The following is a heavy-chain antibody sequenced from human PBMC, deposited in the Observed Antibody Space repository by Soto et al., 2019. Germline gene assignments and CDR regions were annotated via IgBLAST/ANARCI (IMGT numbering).Heavy chain of an antibody. D-gene: IGHD3-10*01. CDR3: ARYDMPMIRGVIEHYFAMDV. CDR2: ISSDSSKI. V-gene: IGHV3-21*02. CDR1: RFTFSSYN. J-gene: IGHJ6*02. Sequence: EVQLVESGGGLVKPGGSLRLSCAASRFTFSSYNMNWVRQTPAKGLEWVSCISSDSSKIQYADSVKSRFTTSRDNARNSLYLQMNSLRVEDTAVYYCARYDMPMIRGVIEHYFAMDVWGQGTTVPVSS.